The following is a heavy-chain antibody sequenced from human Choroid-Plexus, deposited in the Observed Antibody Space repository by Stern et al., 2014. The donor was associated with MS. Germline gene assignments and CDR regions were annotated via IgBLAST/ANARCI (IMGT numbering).Heavy chain of an antibody. CDR3: AKDRQYLTYFFDH. CDR2: LSYDGSNK. D-gene: IGHD2/OR15-2a*01. J-gene: IGHJ5*02. CDR1: GFTFGSCA. V-gene: IGHV3-30*18. Sequence: VESGGGVVQPGRPLRLSCVASGFTFGSCAMHWARQAPGKGLERVAGLSYDGSNKYYADSVKGRFTISRDNSQNTLYMQMSSLRPEDTAVYYCAKDRQYLTYFFDHWGQGSLVTVSS.